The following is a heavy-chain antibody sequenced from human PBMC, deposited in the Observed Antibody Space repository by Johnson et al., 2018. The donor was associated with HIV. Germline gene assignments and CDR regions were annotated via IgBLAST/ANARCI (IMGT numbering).Heavy chain of an antibody. V-gene: IGHV3-20*04. CDR2: INWNGGST. CDR3: ARDNPYTTAMGMGGAFDI. D-gene: IGHD1-1*01. CDR1: GFTFSSYG. J-gene: IGHJ3*02. Sequence: VQLLESGGGVVQPGRSLGLSCAASGFTFSSYGMHWVRQAPGKGLEWVSGINWNGGSTGYADSVKGRFTISRDNAKNSLYLQMKSLRADDTALYYCARDNPYTTAMGMGGAFDIWGQGTMVTVSS.